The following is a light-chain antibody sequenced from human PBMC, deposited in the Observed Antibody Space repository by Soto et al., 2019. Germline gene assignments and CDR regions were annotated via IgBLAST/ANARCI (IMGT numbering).Light chain of an antibody. J-gene: IGLJ2*01. Sequence: QSVLTQPASVSGSPGQSITISCTGTSSDVVSYNLVSWYQQHPGKAPKLMIYEGSKRPSGVSNRFSGSKSGNTASLTISGLQAEDEADYYCCSYAGSSTLYVVFGGGTKLTVL. CDR3: CSYAGSSTLYVV. CDR2: EGS. V-gene: IGLV2-23*01. CDR1: SSDVVSYNL.